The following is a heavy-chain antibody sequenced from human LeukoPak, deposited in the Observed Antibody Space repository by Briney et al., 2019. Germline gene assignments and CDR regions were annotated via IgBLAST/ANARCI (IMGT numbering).Heavy chain of an antibody. D-gene: IGHD1-26*01. CDR3: ARRYSGIYLFDS. CDR1: GGSISTYY. CDR2: IFHRGRT. Sequence: SETLSLTCTVSGGSISTYYWSWIRQPPGKGLGWIGYIFHRGRTNYNPSLKGRVTIAVDTSKNQFSLKLKSVIAADTAVYYCARRYSGIYLFDSWGQGTLVTVSS. J-gene: IGHJ4*02. V-gene: IGHV4-59*08.